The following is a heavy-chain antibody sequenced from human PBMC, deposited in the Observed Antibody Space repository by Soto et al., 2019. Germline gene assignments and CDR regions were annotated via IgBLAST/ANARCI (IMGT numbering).Heavy chain of an antibody. D-gene: IGHD3-10*01. J-gene: IGHJ6*02. Sequence: GSLRLSCAASGFTFSSYSINWVRQAPGKGQERVSKISRRSSTIYYADSVKGRITISRDNAENSLYLQMNSLRDEDTAVYYCARDQASVYFYGAGDYNGMDVWGQGTPVTVSS. CDR3: ARDQASVYFYGAGDYNGMDV. CDR1: GFTFSSYS. V-gene: IGHV3-48*02. CDR2: ISRRSSTI.